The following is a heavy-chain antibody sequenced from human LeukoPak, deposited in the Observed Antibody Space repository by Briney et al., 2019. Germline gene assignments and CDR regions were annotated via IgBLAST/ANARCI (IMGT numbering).Heavy chain of an antibody. CDR1: GGSISSSSYY. V-gene: IGHV4-39*07. D-gene: IGHD5-12*01. CDR2: IYYSGST. Sequence: SETLSLTCTVSGGSISSSSYYWGWIRQPPGKGLEWIGSIYYSGSTYYNPSLKSRVTISVDTSKNQFSLKLSSVTAADTAVYYCARGADSGYDLYYFDYWGQGTLVTVSS. CDR3: ARGADSGYDLYYFDY. J-gene: IGHJ4*02.